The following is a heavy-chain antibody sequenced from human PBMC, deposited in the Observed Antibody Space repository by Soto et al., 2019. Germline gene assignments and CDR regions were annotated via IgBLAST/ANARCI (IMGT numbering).Heavy chain of an antibody. V-gene: IGHV3-53*02. J-gene: IGHJ6*02. CDR1: GFTVSSKY. Sequence: DVQLVETGGELIQPGGSLRLSCAASGFTVSSKYMSWVRQAPGKGLEWISVIWSAGLIYYADSVRGRFTNSRDISKNILYLEMTSLRADDTAVYYCAREAPMDVWGQGTTVTVSS. CDR3: AREAPMDV. CDR2: IWSAGLI.